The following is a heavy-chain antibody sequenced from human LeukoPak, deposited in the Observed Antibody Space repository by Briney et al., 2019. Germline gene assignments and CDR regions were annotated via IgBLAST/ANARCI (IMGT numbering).Heavy chain of an antibody. Sequence: ASVKVSFKVSGYTLTELSMHWVRQAPGKGLEWMGGFDPEDGETIYAQKFQGRVTMTEDTSTDTAYMELSSLRSEDTAVYYCATDQGVGATNYYYYGMDVWGQGTTVTVSS. CDR1: GYTLTELS. CDR3: ATDQGVGATNYYYYGMDV. CDR2: FDPEDGET. V-gene: IGHV1-24*01. J-gene: IGHJ6*02. D-gene: IGHD1-26*01.